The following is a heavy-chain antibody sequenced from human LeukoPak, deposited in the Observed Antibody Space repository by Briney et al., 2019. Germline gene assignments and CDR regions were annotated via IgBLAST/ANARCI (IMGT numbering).Heavy chain of an antibody. J-gene: IGHJ4*02. Sequence: SVKVSCKASGGTFSSYAISWVRQAPGQGLEWMGGIIPIFGTANYAQKFQGRVTITADESTSTAYMELSSLRSEDTAVYYCAREGAKSIPCFDYWGQGTLVTVSS. CDR2: IIPIFGTA. V-gene: IGHV1-69*13. CDR3: AREGAKSIPCFDY. CDR1: GGTFSSYA. D-gene: IGHD2-2*02.